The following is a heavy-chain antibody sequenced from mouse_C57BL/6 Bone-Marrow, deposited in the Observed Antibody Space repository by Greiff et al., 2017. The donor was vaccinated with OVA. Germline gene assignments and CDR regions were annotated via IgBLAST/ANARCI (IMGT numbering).Heavy chain of an antibody. V-gene: IGHV1-12*01. CDR3: ARTSTVVAPYAMDY. CDR2: IYPGNGDT. J-gene: IGHJ4*01. Sequence: LQQSGAELVRPGASVKMSCKASGYTFTSYNMHWVKQTPRQGLAWIGAIYPGNGDTSYNQKFKGKATLTVDKSSSTAYMQLSSLTSEDSAVYFCARTSTVVAPYAMDYWGQGTSVTVSS. D-gene: IGHD1-1*01. CDR1: GYTFTSYN.